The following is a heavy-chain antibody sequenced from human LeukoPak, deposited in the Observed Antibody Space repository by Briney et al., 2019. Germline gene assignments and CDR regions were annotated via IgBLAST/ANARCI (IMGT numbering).Heavy chain of an antibody. Sequence: GGSLRLSCAASGFTFSDAWMTWVRQTPGQGLEWVGRIKSNTDGGTTDHAAPVKGRFTVSRDDSKNTLYLQMNSLKTEDTAVYYCTTAYWNGPGYWGQGTLVTVSS. V-gene: IGHV3-15*01. D-gene: IGHD1-1*01. CDR3: TTAYWNGPGY. CDR1: GFTFSDAW. CDR2: IKSNTDGGTT. J-gene: IGHJ4*02.